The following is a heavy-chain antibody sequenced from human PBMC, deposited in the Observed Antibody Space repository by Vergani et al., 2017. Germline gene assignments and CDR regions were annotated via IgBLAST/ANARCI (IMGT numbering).Heavy chain of an antibody. CDR1: GFTFSSYG. D-gene: IGHD3-3*01. CDR3: AGGTIFGVVMNDDWYFDL. J-gene: IGHJ2*01. V-gene: IGHV3-33*01. Sequence: QVQLVESGGGVVQPGRSLRLSCAASGFTFSSYGMHWVRQAPGKGLEWVAVIWYDGSNKYYADSVKGRFTISRDNAKNSLYLQMNSLRAEDTAVYYCAGGTIFGVVMNDDWYFDLWGRGTLVTVSS. CDR2: IWYDGSNK.